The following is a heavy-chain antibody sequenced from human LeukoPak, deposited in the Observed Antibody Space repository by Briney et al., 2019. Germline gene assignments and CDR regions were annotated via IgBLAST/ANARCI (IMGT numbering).Heavy chain of an antibody. V-gene: IGHV4-34*01. J-gene: IGHJ6*02. CDR1: GGSFSGYY. CDR2: IKHSGST. Sequence: SETLSLTCTVSGGSFSGYYWSWIRQPPGKGLERIGEIKHSGSTNYNHSLKSRVTISVDTSKNQFSLKLSSVTAADTAVYYCARGPSYYDSSGYYLSQCHCYYYDMDVWGQGTTVTVSS. CDR3: ARGPSYYDSSGYYLSQCHCYYYDMDV. D-gene: IGHD3-22*01.